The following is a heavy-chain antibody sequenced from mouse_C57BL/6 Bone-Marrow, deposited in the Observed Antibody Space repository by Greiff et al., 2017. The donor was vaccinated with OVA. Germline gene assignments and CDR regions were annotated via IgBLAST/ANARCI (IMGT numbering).Heavy chain of an antibody. J-gene: IGHJ2*01. Sequence: VQLQQSGAELARPGASVKLSCKASGYTFTSYGISWVKQSTGQGLEWIGEIYPRSGNTYSNEKFKGKANLTADKSSSNAYMELRSLTSEASAVYCCASSGYDYGDYFDYWGQGTTLTVSS. V-gene: IGHV1-81*01. D-gene: IGHD2-4*01. CDR2: IYPRSGNT. CDR1: GYTFTSYG. CDR3: ASSGYDYGDYFDY.